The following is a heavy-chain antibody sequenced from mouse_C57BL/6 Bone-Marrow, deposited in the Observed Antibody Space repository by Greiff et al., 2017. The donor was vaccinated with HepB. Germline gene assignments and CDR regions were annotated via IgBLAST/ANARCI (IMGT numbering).Heavy chain of an antibody. V-gene: IGHV6-3*01. CDR2: IRLKSDNYAT. CDR3: TVQLTGNYYAMDY. Sequence: EVKLMESGGGLVQPGGSMKLSCVASGFTFSNYWMNWVRQSPEKGLEWVAQIRLKSDNYATHYAESVKGRFTISRDDSKSSVYLQMNNLRAEDTGIYYCTVQLTGNYYAMDYWGQGTSVTVSS. J-gene: IGHJ4*01. D-gene: IGHD4-1*01. CDR1: GFTFSNYW.